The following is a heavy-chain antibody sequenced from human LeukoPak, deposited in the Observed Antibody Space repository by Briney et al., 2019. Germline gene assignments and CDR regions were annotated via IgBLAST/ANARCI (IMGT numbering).Heavy chain of an antibody. Sequence: SQTLSLTCTVSGGSISSGGYYWSWIRQHPGKGLEWIGYIYYSGSTYYNPSLKSRVAISVDTSKNQFSLKLSSVTAADTAVYYCARDRLYGSSYYYDMDVWGQGTTVTVSS. J-gene: IGHJ6*02. CDR2: IYYSGST. CDR1: GGSISSGGYY. D-gene: IGHD3-10*01. CDR3: ARDRLYGSSYYYDMDV. V-gene: IGHV4-31*03.